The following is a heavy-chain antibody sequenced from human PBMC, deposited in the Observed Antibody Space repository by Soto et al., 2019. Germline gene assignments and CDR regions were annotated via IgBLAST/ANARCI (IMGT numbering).Heavy chain of an antibody. D-gene: IGHD6-19*01. CDR2: IYYIGST. CDR3: ARHPGGVAGTSGDYYYGMDV. J-gene: IGHJ6*02. CDR1: GGSISSGGYY. Sequence: PSETLSLTCTVSGGSISSGGYYWSWIRQHPGKGLEWIGYIYYIGSTYYNPSLKSRVTISVDTSKNQFSLRLTSVTAADTAVYYCARHPGGVAGTSGDYYYGMDVWGQGTTVTVSS. V-gene: IGHV4-31*03.